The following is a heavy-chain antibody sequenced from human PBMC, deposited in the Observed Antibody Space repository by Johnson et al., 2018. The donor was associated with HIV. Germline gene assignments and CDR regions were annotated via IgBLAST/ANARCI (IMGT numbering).Heavy chain of an antibody. Sequence: QLVESGGGLVQPGRSLRLSCAASGFTFDDYAMHWVRQAPGKGLEWVSGISWNSGSIGYADSVKGRFTLSRDNSKNTLDLQMNSLTIEDTAVFYCAKTRMGGILDAFDLWGQGTMVIVS. CDR1: GFTFDDYA. V-gene: IGHV3-9*01. CDR2: ISWNSGSI. D-gene: IGHD3-10*01. CDR3: AKTRMGGILDAFDL. J-gene: IGHJ3*01.